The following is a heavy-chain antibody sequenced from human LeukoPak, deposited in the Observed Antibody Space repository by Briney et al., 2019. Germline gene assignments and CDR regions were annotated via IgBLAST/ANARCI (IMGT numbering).Heavy chain of an antibody. CDR2: IIPIFGTA. V-gene: IGHV1-69*13. CDR3: ARGGEYCTNGVCQSDDY. CDR1: GYTLTELS. D-gene: IGHD2-8*01. J-gene: IGHJ4*02. Sequence: SVKVSCKVSGYTLTELSMHWVRQAPGQGLEWMGGIIPIFGTANYAQKFQGRVTITADESTSTAYMELSSLRSEDTAVYYCARGGEYCTNGVCQSDDYWGQGTLVTVSS.